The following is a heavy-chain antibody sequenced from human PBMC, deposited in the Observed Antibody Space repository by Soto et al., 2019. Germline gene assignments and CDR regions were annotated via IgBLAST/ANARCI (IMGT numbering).Heavy chain of an antibody. D-gene: IGHD2-21*02. CDR1: GFTVSSSY. Sequence: EVQLVESGGGLVQPGGSLRLSCAASGFTVSSSYMSWVRQAPGKGLEWVSVIYSGGSTYYADSVKGRFTISRDNSKNTLYLQMNSLRAEDTAVYYCARTLRNCGGDCYSDAFDIWGQGTMVTVSS. J-gene: IGHJ3*02. CDR2: IYSGGST. V-gene: IGHV3-66*01. CDR3: ARTLRNCGGDCYSDAFDI.